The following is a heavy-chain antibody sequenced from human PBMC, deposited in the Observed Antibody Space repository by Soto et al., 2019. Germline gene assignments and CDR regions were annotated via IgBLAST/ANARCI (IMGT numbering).Heavy chain of an antibody. CDR1: GFTFSNYW. D-gene: IGHD2-2*01. CDR2: INEDGSEK. J-gene: IGHJ4*02. Sequence: GGSLRLSCAASGFTFSNYWMNWVRQAPGKGLEWVANINEDGSEKYYVDSAKGRFTISRDNAKNSLYLQMSSLRAEDTAVYYCARQRGVLAAASDFDYWGQGTLVTV. CDR3: ARQRGVLAAASDFDY. V-gene: IGHV3-7*01.